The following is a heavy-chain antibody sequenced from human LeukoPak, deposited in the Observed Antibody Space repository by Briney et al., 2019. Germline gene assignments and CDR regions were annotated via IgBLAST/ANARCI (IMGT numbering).Heavy chain of an antibody. D-gene: IGHD3-10*01. CDR3: AREIFGSGSYPDC. Sequence: GGSLTLSCAASGFSFNSYAMHRVRQAPGQGLEWVALIWHDGSHKFYSNSVRGQFTISRDNSKNTVYLQMNNLRPEDTAVYYCAREIFGSGSYPDCWGQGTLVTVSS. CDR1: GFSFNSYA. V-gene: IGHV3-33*01. CDR2: IWHDGSHK. J-gene: IGHJ4*02.